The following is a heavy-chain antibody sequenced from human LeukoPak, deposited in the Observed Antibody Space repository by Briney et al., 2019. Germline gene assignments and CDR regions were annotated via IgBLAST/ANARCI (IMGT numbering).Heavy chain of an antibody. D-gene: IGHD5-12*01. J-gene: IGHJ4*02. CDR2: VSGSGGST. Sequence: GGPLRLSCAASGFTFSSYAMSWVRQAPGKGLEWVSGVSGSGGSTYYADSVKGRFTISRDNSKNTLYLQMNSLRAEDTAVYYCAKDLDIVATITGNWGQGTLVTVSS. V-gene: IGHV3-23*01. CDR3: AKDLDIVATITGN. CDR1: GFTFSSYA.